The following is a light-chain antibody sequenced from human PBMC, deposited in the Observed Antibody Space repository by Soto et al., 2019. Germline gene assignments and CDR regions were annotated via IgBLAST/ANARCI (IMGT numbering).Light chain of an antibody. CDR1: QCFXSH. CDR2: DAS. CDR3: QQLLDSTST. V-gene: IGKV1-39*01. J-gene: IGKJ5*01. Sequence: IQMTQSPSSLSASVGDSVTVTCRASQCFXSHFNWYKLKPGKAPNILXDDASSLQRGGPSRLSGSGYGTEFSLTITSLQPEDFATYYCQQLLDSTSTFGQGTRLEI.